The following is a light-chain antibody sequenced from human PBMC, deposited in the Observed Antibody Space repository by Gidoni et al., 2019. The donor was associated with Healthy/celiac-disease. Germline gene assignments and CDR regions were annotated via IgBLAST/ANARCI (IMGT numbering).Light chain of an antibody. CDR2: DAS. CDR1: QSVSNY. CDR3: QQRSNWPPT. Sequence: DIVLTQSPASLSLSPGERATLSCRDSQSVSNYLACYQQKPGQAPRLLIYDASNRAPGIPARCSGSGSGTVFTLTSSSLEPEDVAVYYCQQRSNWPPTFGQGTRLEIK. V-gene: IGKV3-11*01. J-gene: IGKJ5*01.